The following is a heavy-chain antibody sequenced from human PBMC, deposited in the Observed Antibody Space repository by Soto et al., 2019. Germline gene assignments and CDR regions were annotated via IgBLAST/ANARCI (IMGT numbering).Heavy chain of an antibody. Sequence: QVQLVESGGGVVQPGRSLRLSCAASGFTFSSYGMHWVRQAPGKGLEWVAVISYDGSNKYYADSVKGRFTISRDNSKNTLYLQMNSLRAEDTAVYYCAMGLRFLEWLPFPYDYWGKGTLVTVSS. CDR3: AMGLRFLEWLPFPYDY. D-gene: IGHD3-3*01. CDR1: GFTFSSYG. J-gene: IGHJ4*02. V-gene: IGHV3-30*03. CDR2: ISYDGSNK.